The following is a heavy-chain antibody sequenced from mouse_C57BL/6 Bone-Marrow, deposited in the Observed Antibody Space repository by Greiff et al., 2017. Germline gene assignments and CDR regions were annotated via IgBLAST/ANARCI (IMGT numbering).Heavy chain of an antibody. J-gene: IGHJ3*01. CDR1: GYTFTEYT. D-gene: IGHD1-1*01. V-gene: IGHV1-62-2*01. CDR3: ARHEDRGRGSSAFAY. Sequence: QVQLKESGAELVKPGASVKLSCKASGYTFTEYTIHWVKQRSGQGLEWIGWFYPGSGSIKYNEKFKDKATLTADKSSSTVYMELSRLTSEDSAVXVCARHEDRGRGSSAFAYWGQGTLVTVSA. CDR2: FYPGSGSI.